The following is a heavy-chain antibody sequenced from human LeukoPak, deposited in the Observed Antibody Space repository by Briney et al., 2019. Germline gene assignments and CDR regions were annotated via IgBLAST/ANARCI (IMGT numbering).Heavy chain of an antibody. CDR2: ISGSGGST. CDR3: ATDMVVVPAAPGY. Sequence: GGSLRLSCAASGFTFSSYAMSWFRRAPGKGLEWVSAISGSGGSTYYADSVKGRFTISRDSAKNSLYLQMNNLRAEDTAVYYCATDMVVVPAAPGYWGQGTLVTVSS. V-gene: IGHV3-23*01. D-gene: IGHD2-2*01. CDR1: GFTFSSYA. J-gene: IGHJ4*02.